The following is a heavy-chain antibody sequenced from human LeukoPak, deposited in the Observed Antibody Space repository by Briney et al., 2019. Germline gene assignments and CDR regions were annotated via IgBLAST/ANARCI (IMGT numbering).Heavy chain of an antibody. CDR2: IYPGDSDT. CDR3: ARIAYCGGDCYSYFDY. V-gene: IGHV5-51*01. CDR1: GYSFTSYW. D-gene: IGHD2-21*02. J-gene: IGHJ4*02. Sequence: GESLKISCKGSGYSFTSYWIGWVRQMPGKGLEWIGIIYPGDSDTRYSPSFQGQVTISADKSISTAYLQWSSLKASDTAMYYCARIAYCGGDCYSYFDYWGQGTLVTVSS.